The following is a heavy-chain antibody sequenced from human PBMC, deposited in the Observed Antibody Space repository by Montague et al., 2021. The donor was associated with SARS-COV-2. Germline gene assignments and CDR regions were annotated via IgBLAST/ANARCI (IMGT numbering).Heavy chain of an antibody. D-gene: IGHD6-19*01. CDR2: INWNGGST. Sequence: SLRLSCAASGFTFGDYDMSWVRQAPGKGLEWVSGINWNGGSTGYADSVKGRFTISRDNAKNSLYLQMNSLRAEDTALCYCARRVSGWSYYYYGMDVWGQGTTVTVSS. CDR3: ARRVSGWSYYYYGMDV. CDR1: GFTFGDYD. J-gene: IGHJ6*02. V-gene: IGHV3-20*04.